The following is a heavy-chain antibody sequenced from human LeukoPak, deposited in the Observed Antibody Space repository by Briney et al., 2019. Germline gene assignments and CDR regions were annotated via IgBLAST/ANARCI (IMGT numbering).Heavy chain of an antibody. Sequence: GSLRLSCAASGFTFSRYWVSWVRQAPGKGLEWVANIKQDGSEKVYVDSVKGRFAISRDNAKNSLFLQMDALRAEDTAVYYCARDPYSSTWSYGMDVWGQGTTVSVSS. CDR3: ARDPYSSTWSYGMDV. CDR1: GFTFSRYW. V-gene: IGHV3-7*05. J-gene: IGHJ6*02. CDR2: IKQDGSEK. D-gene: IGHD6-6*01.